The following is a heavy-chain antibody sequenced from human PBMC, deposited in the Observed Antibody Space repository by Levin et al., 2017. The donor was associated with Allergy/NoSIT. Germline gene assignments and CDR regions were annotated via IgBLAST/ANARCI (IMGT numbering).Heavy chain of an antibody. CDR2: IWYDGSNK. J-gene: IGHJ5*02. Sequence: GESLKISCAASGFTFSSYGMHWVRQAPGKGLEWVAVIWYDGSNKYYADSVKGRFTISRDNSKNTLYLQMNSLRAEDTAVYYCARDFGDDYGVQIRAGWFDPWGQGTLVTVSS. D-gene: IGHD4-17*01. CDR1: GFTFSSYG. CDR3: ARDFGDDYGVQIRAGWFDP. V-gene: IGHV3-33*01.